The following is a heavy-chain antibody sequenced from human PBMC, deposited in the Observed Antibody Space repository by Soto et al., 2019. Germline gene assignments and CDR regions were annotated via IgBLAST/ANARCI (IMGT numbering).Heavy chain of an antibody. D-gene: IGHD3-16*02. V-gene: IGHV3-23*01. Sequence: EVQLLESWGGLLQPGESLRLSCAASGFTFSSYAMSWVRQAPGKGLEWVSSISGRGSTNYADSVKGRFTISRDNSKNTLYLQMNSLRAGDTAVYYCAKEKDYEYVWGTYRYASDNWGQGTLVTVSS. J-gene: IGHJ4*02. CDR3: AKEKDYEYVWGTYRYASDN. CDR2: ISGRGST. CDR1: GFTFSSYA.